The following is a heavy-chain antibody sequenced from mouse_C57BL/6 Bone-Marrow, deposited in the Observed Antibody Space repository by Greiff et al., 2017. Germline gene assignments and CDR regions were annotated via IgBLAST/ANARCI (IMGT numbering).Heavy chain of an antibody. J-gene: IGHJ3*01. CDR2: IDPSDSYT. CDR1: CYTFTSYC. V-gene: IGHV1-59*01. CDR3: ASSLAY. Sequence: QVQLQQPGAELVRPGTSVKLSCQASCYTFTSYCMHWVKQRPGQGLEWIGVIDPSDSYTNYNQKFKGKATLTVETSSSTASMQLSSLTSEDSAVYYYASSLAYWGQGTLVTVSA.